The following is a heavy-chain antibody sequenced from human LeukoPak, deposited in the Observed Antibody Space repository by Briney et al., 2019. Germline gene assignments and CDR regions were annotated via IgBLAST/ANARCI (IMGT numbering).Heavy chain of an antibody. D-gene: IGHD5-24*01. CDR1: GGSISSYY. J-gene: IGHJ3*02. CDR2: IYYSGST. CDR3: ARWLQFEDDAFDI. Sequence: SETLCLTCTVSGGSISSYYWSWIRQPPGKGLEWIGYIYYSGSTDYNPSLKSRVTISVDTSKNQFSLKLSSVTAADTAVYYCARWLQFEDDAFDIWGQGTMVTVSS. V-gene: IGHV4-59*08.